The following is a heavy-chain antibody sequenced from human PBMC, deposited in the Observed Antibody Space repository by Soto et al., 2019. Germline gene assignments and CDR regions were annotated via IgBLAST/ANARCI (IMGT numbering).Heavy chain of an antibody. CDR2: ISSSSSTI. CDR1: VFTSSSYS. Sequence: LRLSCAASVFTSSSYSMNWVRQAPGKGLEWVSYISSSSSTIYYADSVRGRFTISRDNAKNSLYLQMNSLRDEDTAVYYCASGIAVAADYYYYGMDVWGQGTTVTVSS. V-gene: IGHV3-48*02. J-gene: IGHJ6*02. D-gene: IGHD6-19*01. CDR3: ASGIAVAADYYYYGMDV.